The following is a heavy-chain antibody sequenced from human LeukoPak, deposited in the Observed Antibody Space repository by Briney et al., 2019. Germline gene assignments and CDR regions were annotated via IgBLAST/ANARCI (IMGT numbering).Heavy chain of an antibody. CDR2: ISGSGDST. V-gene: IGHV3-23*01. J-gene: IGHJ4*02. Sequence: GGSLRLSCAASGFTFTSYVINWVRQAPGKGLEWVSGISGSGDSTYYADSVKGRFTISRDNSKSTLYLQMNSLRAEDTAVYYCAKRGDGDNTAFDYWGQGTLVTVSS. CDR1: GFTFTSYV. D-gene: IGHD4-17*01. CDR3: AKRGDGDNTAFDY.